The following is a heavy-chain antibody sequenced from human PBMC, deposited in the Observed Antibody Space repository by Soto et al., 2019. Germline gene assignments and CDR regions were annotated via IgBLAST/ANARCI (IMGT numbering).Heavy chain of an antibody. CDR2: IYYTGMT. V-gene: IGHV4-39*01. CDR3: ATGPSSSKGYRLFDY. J-gene: IGHJ4*02. Sequence: SETLSLTCTVSGTSISSSDYYWGWIRQPPGKGLEWITSIYYTGMTYYNPSLKSRVTISVDRSKNQLSLKLNSVTAADRAVYYCATGPSSSKGYRLFDYLGKGTLVTVSS. CDR1: GTSISSSDYY. D-gene: IGHD6-13*01.